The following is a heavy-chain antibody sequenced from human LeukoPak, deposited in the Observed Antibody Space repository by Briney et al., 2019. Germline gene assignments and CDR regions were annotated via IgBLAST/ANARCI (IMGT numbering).Heavy chain of an antibody. J-gene: IGHJ4*02. CDR3: ASEYSSSSGLDY. CDR2: INPSGGST. D-gene: IGHD6-6*01. Sequence: ASVKVSCKTSGYTFTSYYMHWVRQAPGQGLEWMGIINPSGGSTSYAQKFQGRVTMTRDMSTSTVYMELSSLRSEDTAVYYCASEYSSSSGLDYWGQGTLVTVSS. V-gene: IGHV1-46*01. CDR1: GYTFTSYY.